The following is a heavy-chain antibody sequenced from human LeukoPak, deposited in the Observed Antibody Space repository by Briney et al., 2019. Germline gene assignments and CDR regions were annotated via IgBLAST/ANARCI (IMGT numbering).Heavy chain of an antibody. Sequence: PSETLSLTCTVSGGSISSSSYYWGWIRQPPGKGLEWIGSIYHSGSTYYNPSLKSRVTMSVDTSKKQFSLKLSSVTAADTAMYYCARVLVGALDYWGQGTLVTVSS. D-gene: IGHD1-26*01. CDR3: ARVLVGALDY. CDR1: GGSISSSSYY. V-gene: IGHV4-39*07. J-gene: IGHJ4*02. CDR2: IYHSGST.